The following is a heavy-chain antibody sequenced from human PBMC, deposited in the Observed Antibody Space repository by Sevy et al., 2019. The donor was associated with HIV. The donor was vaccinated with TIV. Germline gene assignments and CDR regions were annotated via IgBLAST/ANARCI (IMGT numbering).Heavy chain of an antibody. CDR3: ARDHVKDGDLGDYYYFAMDL. V-gene: IGHV3-11*01. Sequence: EGSLRLSCAASGFTLSDYYMSWIRQAPGKGLEWVSYISGDSDDTKYYADSVKGRFTISRDNAKNSVYLQMNSLRAEDTAVYYCARDHVKDGDLGDYYYFAMDLWGQGTTVTV. CDR2: ISGDSDDTK. D-gene: IGHD4-17*01. CDR1: GFTLSDYY. J-gene: IGHJ6*01.